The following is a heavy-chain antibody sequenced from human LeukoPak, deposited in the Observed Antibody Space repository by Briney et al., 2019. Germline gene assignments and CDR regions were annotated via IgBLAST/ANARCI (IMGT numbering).Heavy chain of an antibody. Sequence: ASVKVSCKASGYTFTSCGISWVRQAPGQGLEWMGWISAYNGNTNYAQKLQGRVTMTTDTSTSTAYMELRSLRSDDTAVYYCARELAVPVARGYYYYYGMDVWGQGTTVTVSS. CDR1: GYTFTSCG. CDR3: ARELAVPVARGYYYYYGMDV. CDR2: ISAYNGNT. J-gene: IGHJ6*02. V-gene: IGHV1-18*01. D-gene: IGHD2-2*01.